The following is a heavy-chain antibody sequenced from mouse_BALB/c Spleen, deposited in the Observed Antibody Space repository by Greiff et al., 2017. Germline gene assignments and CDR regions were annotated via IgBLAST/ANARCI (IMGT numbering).Heavy chain of an antibody. Sequence: EVQLQESGGGLVKPGGSLKLSCAASGFTFSSYAMSWVRQTPEKRLEWVASISSGGSTYYPDSVKGRFTISRDNGRNILYLQMSSLRSEDTAMYYCGRGDYDYLDYWGQGTTLTVSS. J-gene: IGHJ2*01. V-gene: IGHV5-6-5*01. D-gene: IGHD1-1*01. CDR2: ISSGGST. CDR1: GFTFSSYA. CDR3: GRGDYDYLDY.